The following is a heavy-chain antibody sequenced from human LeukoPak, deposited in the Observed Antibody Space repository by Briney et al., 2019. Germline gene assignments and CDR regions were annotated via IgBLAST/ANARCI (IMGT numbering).Heavy chain of an antibody. J-gene: IGHJ4*02. CDR1: GFTVSSNY. D-gene: IGHD3-16*01. Sequence: GRSLRLSCAASGFTVSSNYMSWVRQAPGKGLEWVSVIYSGGGTNYADSVKGRFTISRDHSKNTLYLQMNSLRAEDTAVYYCASHYDYVPNFDYWGQGTLVTVSS. V-gene: IGHV3-66*02. CDR3: ASHYDYVPNFDY. CDR2: IYSGGGT.